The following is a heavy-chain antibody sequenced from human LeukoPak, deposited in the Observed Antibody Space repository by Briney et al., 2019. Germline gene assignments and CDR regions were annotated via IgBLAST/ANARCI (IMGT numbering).Heavy chain of an antibody. J-gene: IGHJ4*02. CDR3: ARDSSGYQ. Sequence: GGSLRLSCEASGFTFSTYWMSWVRKAPGKGLEWVANIKEDGSEKYYGDAVKGRFTISRDNAKNSLYLQMNSLRAEDTAVYYCARDSSGYQWGQGTLVTVSS. CDR2: IKEDGSEK. D-gene: IGHD3-22*01. CDR1: GFTFSTYW. V-gene: IGHV3-7*01.